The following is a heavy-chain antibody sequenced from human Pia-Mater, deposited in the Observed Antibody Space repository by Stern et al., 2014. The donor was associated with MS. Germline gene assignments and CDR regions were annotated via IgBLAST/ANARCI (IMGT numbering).Heavy chain of an antibody. CDR2: IIPISGKA. V-gene: IGHV1-69*01. CDR3: ASSYTGWDNPYHFYGMDV. D-gene: IGHD6-19*01. Sequence: VQLVQSGAEVKKPGSSVKVSCKASGDSLSRFAIRWVRQGPGQGLEWMGGIIPISGKANYAQKFQGRVKLIADESTSTAYMELSSLKSEDAAVYYCASSYTGWDNPYHFYGMDVWGQGTTVTVSS. CDR1: GDSLSRFA. J-gene: IGHJ6*02.